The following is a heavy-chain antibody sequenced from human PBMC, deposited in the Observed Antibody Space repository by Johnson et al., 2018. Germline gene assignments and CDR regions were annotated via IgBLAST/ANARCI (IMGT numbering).Heavy chain of an antibody. CDR3: TRHRSGQVHNWDAFDI. J-gene: IGHJ3*02. Sequence: VQLQESGGGLVQPGGSLKLSCAASGFTFSGSAMHWVRQASGKGLEWVGRIRSKANSYATAYAASVKGRFTISRDDSKNTAYLQMNSLKTEATAVYYCTRHRSGQVHNWDAFDIWGQGTMVTVSS. V-gene: IGHV3-73*02. CDR2: IRSKANSYAT. D-gene: IGHD5-24*01. CDR1: GFTFSGSA.